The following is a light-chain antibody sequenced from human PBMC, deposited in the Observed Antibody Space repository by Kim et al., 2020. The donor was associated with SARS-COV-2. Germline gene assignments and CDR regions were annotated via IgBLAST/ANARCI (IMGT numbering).Light chain of an antibody. CDR2: GAS. V-gene: IGKV3-20*01. CDR3: QQYGSSPPLT. Sequence: PRERATLSCRASQIVSSSYLAWYQQKPGQAPRLLIYGASSRATGIPDRFSGSGSGTDFTLTISRLEPEDFAVYYCQQYGSSPPLTFGGGTKVDIK. CDR1: QIVSSSY. J-gene: IGKJ4*01.